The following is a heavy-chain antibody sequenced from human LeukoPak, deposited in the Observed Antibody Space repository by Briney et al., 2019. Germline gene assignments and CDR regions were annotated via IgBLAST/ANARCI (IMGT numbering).Heavy chain of an antibody. CDR3: ARDRRAFDI. V-gene: IGHV3-30-3*01. CDR1: GFTFSSYA. J-gene: IGHJ3*02. Sequence: GSLRLSCAASGFTFSSYAMDWVRQAPGKGLEWVAVISYDGSNKYYADSVKGRFTISRDNSKNTLYLQMNSLRAEDTAVYYCARDRRAFDIWGQGTMVTVSS. CDR2: ISYDGSNK.